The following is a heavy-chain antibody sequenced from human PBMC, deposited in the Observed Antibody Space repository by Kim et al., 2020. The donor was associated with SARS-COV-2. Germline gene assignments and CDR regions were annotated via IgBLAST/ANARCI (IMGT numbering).Heavy chain of an antibody. V-gene: IGHV3-43*02. Sequence: GGSLRLSCAASGFTFDDYAMHWVRQAPGKGLEWVSLISGDGGSTYYADSVKGRFTISRDNSKNSLYLQMNSLRTEDTALYYCAKELCSGGSCYSSNWFDPWGQGTLVTVSS. CDR1: GFTFDDYA. J-gene: IGHJ5*02. CDR2: ISGDGGST. CDR3: AKELCSGGSCYSSNWFDP. D-gene: IGHD2-15*01.